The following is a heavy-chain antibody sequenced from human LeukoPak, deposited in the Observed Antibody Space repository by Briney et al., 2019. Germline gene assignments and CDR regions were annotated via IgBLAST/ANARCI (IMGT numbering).Heavy chain of an antibody. CDR2: IKQDGSEE. CDR1: GFIFKSYW. V-gene: IGHV3-7*01. D-gene: IGHD3-10*02. Sequence: PGGSPRLSCAASGFIFKSYWMSWVRQAPGKGLEWVANIKQDGSEENYVDSVRGRFTISRDNAKNSLYLQMNSLRAEDTAVYYCAELGITMIGGVWGKGTTVTISS. CDR3: AELGITMIGGV. J-gene: IGHJ6*04.